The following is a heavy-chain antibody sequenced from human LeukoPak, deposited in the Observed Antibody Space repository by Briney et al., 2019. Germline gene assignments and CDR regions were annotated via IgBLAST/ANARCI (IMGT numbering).Heavy chain of an antibody. D-gene: IGHD6-13*01. V-gene: IGHV4-59*08. CDR3: ARHGGQYSSSWTSDWFDP. J-gene: IGHJ5*02. CDR1: GGSISSYY. CDR2: IYYSGST. Sequence: PSETLSLTCTVSGGSISSYYWSWIRQPPGKGLEWIGYIYYSGSTNYNPSLKSRVTISVDTSKNQFSLKLSSVTAADTAVYHCARHGGQYSSSWTSDWFDPWGQGTLVTVSS.